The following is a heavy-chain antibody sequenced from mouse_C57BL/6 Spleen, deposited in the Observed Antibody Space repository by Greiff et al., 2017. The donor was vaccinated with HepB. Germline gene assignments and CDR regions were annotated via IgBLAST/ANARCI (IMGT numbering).Heavy chain of an antibody. CDR3: ARGLYDYVGAWFAY. CDR1: GYTFTSYW. V-gene: IGHV1-52*01. CDR2: IDPSDSET. D-gene: IGHD2-4*01. J-gene: IGHJ3*01. Sequence: QVQLKQPGAELVRPGSSVKLSCKASGYTFTSYWMHWVKQRPIQGLEWIGNIDPSDSETHYNQKFKDKATLTVDKSSSTAYMQLSSLTSEDSAVYYCARGLYDYVGAWFAYWGQGTLVTVSA.